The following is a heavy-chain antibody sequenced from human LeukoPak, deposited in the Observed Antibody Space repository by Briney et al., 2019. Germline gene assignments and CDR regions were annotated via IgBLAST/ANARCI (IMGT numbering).Heavy chain of an antibody. CDR1: GFTFSSYA. V-gene: IGHV3-30*04. CDR3: ARERCSSTSCRRNPDY. J-gene: IGHJ4*02. CDR2: ISYDGSNK. Sequence: GRSLRLSCAASGFTFSSYAMHWVRQAPGKGLEWVAVISYDGSNKYYAGSVKGRFTTSRDNSKNTLYLQMNSLRAEDTAVYYCARERCSSTSCRRNPDYWGQGTLVTVSS. D-gene: IGHD2-2*01.